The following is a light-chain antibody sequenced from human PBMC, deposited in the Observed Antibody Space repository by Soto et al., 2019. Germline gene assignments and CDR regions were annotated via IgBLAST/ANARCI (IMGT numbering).Light chain of an antibody. CDR1: QSISSW. Sequence: DIQMTQSPSTLSASVGDRVTITCRASQSISSWLAWYQQKPGKAPKLLIYDASYLERGDPSRFSGSGSGTEFTLTISSLQPDDLATYYCQLYNSFWTFGQGTKVEI. J-gene: IGKJ1*01. V-gene: IGKV1-5*01. CDR3: QLYNSFWT. CDR2: DAS.